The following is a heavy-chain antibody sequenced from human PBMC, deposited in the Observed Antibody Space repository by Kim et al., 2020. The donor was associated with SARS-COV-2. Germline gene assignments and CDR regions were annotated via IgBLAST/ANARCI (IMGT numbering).Heavy chain of an antibody. Sequence: SETLSLTCTVSGGSISSSSYYWGWIRQPPGKGLEWIGSIYYSGSTYYNPSLKSRVTISVDTSKNQFSLKLSSVTAADTAVYYCARHIKGGGNSRRGWFDPWGQGTLVTVSS. CDR2: IYYSGST. D-gene: IGHD1-7*01. CDR1: GGSISSSSYY. CDR3: ARHIKGGGNSRRGWFDP. V-gene: IGHV4-39*01. J-gene: IGHJ5*02.